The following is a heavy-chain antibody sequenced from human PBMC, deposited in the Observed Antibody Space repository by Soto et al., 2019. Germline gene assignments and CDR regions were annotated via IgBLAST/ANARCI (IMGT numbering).Heavy chain of an antibody. CDR2: IIPIFGTA. Sequence: SVKVSCKASGYTFTSHGISWVRQAPGQGLEWMGGIIPIFGTANYAQKFQGRVTITADESTSTAYMELSSLRSEDTAVYYCARATSSIAPYYFDYWGQGTLVTVSS. CDR3: ARATSSIAPYYFDY. V-gene: IGHV1-69*13. J-gene: IGHJ4*02. D-gene: IGHD6-6*01. CDR1: GYTFTSHG.